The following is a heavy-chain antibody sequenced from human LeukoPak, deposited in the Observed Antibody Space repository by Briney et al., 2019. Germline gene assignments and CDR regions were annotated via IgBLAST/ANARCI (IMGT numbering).Heavy chain of an antibody. Sequence: GGSLRLSCAASGFTFSSYGMSWVRQAPGKGLEWVANIKEDGSEKYYVDSVKGRFTISRDNAKNSLYLQMNSLRAEDTAVYYCARDVMALFDYWGQGTLVTVSS. CDR2: IKEDGSEK. D-gene: IGHD5-24*01. CDR3: ARDVMALFDY. J-gene: IGHJ4*02. CDR1: GFTFSSYG. V-gene: IGHV3-7*01.